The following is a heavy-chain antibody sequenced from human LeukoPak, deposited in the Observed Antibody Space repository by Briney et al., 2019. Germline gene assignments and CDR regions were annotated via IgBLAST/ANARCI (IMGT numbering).Heavy chain of an antibody. V-gene: IGHV1-18*01. CDR1: GYTFTSYG. J-gene: IGHJ4*02. CDR2: ISAYNGNT. Sequence: ASVTVSCKASGYTFTSYGISWVRQAPGQGLEWMGWISAYNGNTNYAQKLQGRVTMTTDTSTSTAYMELRSLRSDDTAVYYCARWSGIAVAGDFDYWGQGTLVTVSS. D-gene: IGHD6-19*01. CDR3: ARWSGIAVAGDFDY.